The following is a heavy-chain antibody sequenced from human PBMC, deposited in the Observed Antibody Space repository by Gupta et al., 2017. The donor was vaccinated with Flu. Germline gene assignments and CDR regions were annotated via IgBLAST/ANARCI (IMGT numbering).Heavy chain of an antibody. CDR3: ARGPGYSSSSVEVGSYYYGMDV. V-gene: IGHV4-34*01. J-gene: IGHJ6*02. Sequence: EWIGEINHSGSTNYNPSLKSRVTISVDTSKNQFSLKLSSVTAADTAVYYCARGPGYSSSSVEVGSYYYGMDVWGQGTTVTVSS. D-gene: IGHD6-6*01. CDR2: INHSGST.